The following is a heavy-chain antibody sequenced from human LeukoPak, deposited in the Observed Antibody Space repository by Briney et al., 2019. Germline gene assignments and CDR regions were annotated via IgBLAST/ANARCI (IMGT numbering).Heavy chain of an antibody. Sequence: ASVKVSCKASGYTFTSYYMHWVRQAPGQGLEWMGINNPSGGSTSYAQKFQGRVTMTRDTSTSTVYMELSSLRSEDTAVYYCARGVNDYGDQGWFDPWGQGTLVTVSS. CDR2: NNPSGGST. D-gene: IGHD4-17*01. CDR1: GYTFTSYY. V-gene: IGHV1-46*01. J-gene: IGHJ5*02. CDR3: ARGVNDYGDQGWFDP.